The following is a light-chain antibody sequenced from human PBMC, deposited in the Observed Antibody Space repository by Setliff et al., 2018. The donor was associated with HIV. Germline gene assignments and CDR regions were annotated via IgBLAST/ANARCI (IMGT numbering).Light chain of an antibody. CDR1: SSDVGGYNY. J-gene: IGLJ2*01. CDR3: SSYTSSSTLVV. CDR2: DVS. V-gene: IGLV2-14*03. Sequence: QSLLTQPASVSGSPGQSITISCTGTSSDVGGYNYVSWYQQHPGKAPKLMIYDVSNRPSGVSNRFSGSKSGNTASLTISGLQAEDEADYYCSSYTSSSTLVVFGGGTKVTVL.